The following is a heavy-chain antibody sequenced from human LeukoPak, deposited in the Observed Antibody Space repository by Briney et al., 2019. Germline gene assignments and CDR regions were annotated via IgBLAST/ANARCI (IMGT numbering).Heavy chain of an antibody. Sequence: QPGGSLRLSCAASGFTFSNYGMIGVRHAPAKGLDWVSTVSASTGKTYYADSAKGRFTISRDNSKNTLYLQVDSLRAEDTAVYFCAKEDRIGVNGIESDYWGQGTLVTVSS. CDR2: VSASTGKT. CDR1: GFTFSNYG. J-gene: IGHJ4*02. D-gene: IGHD6-19*01. CDR3: AKEDRIGVNGIESDY. V-gene: IGHV3-23*01.